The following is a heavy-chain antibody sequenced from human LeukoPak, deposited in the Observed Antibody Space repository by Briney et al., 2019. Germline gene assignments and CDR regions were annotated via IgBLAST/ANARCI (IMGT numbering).Heavy chain of an antibody. J-gene: IGHJ5*02. Sequence: SETLSLTCAVYGGSFSGYYWSWIRQPPGKGLEWIGEINHSGSTNYNPSLKSRVTISVDTSKNQFSLKLSSVTAADTAVYYCARLLRLAARAFDPWGQGTLVTVSS. D-gene: IGHD6-6*01. CDR3: ARLLRLAARAFDP. CDR1: GGSFSGYY. V-gene: IGHV4-34*01. CDR2: INHSGST.